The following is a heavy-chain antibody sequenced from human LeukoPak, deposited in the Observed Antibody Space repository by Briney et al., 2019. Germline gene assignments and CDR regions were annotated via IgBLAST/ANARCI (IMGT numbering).Heavy chain of an antibody. V-gene: IGHV3-30*03. D-gene: IGHD6-13*01. Sequence: GGSLRLSCAASGFTFSSYGMHWVRQAPGKGLEWVAVISYDGSNKYYADSVKGRFTISRDNSKNTLYLQMNSLRAEDTAVYYCARDAYSSSWYRLPNYYYYYYGMDVWGRGTTVTVSS. CDR3: ARDAYSSSWYRLPNYYYYYYGMDV. CDR1: GFTFSSYG. CDR2: ISYDGSNK. J-gene: IGHJ6*02.